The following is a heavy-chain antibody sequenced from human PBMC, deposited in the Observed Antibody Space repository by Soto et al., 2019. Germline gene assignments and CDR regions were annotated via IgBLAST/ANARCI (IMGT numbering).Heavy chain of an antibody. CDR1: GFTFSSYA. CDR3: AKDRQPDGLWPFDH. Sequence: GGSLRLSCAASGFTFSSYAMSWVRQAPGKGLEWVSGLYGNGRGISYADSVRGRFAISRDNSNNILYLEMHSLRVEDTAVYYCAKDRQPDGLWPFDHWGLGTQVTV. D-gene: IGHD2-8*01. J-gene: IGHJ4*02. CDR2: LYGNGRGI. V-gene: IGHV3-23*01.